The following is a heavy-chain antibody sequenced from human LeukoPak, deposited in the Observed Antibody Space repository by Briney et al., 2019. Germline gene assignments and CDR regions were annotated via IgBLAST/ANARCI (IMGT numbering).Heavy chain of an antibody. CDR3: AKNHEHGRYAGFDF. Sequence: PGGSLRLSCAASGFTFSGSAMHWVRQASGKGLEWVGRIRSKANSYATAYAASVKGRFTISRDDSQNTAYLQMNSLKTEDTAVYYCAKNHEHGRYAGFDFWAEGALVAVSS. D-gene: IGHD2-2*01. V-gene: IGHV3-73*01. CDR2: IRSKANSYAT. CDR1: GFTFSGSA. J-gene: IGHJ3*01.